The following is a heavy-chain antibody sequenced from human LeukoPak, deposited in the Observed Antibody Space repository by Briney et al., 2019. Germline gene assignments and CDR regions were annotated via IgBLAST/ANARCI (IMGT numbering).Heavy chain of an antibody. V-gene: IGHV3-23*01. CDR2: ISAGGGST. J-gene: IGHJ4*02. CDR1: GLTFSDYS. D-gene: IGHD3-22*01. Sequence: GGSLRLSCAASGLTFSDYSMTWVRQSPGKGLFWVSGISAGGGSTYYADSVKGRFTISRDNSRNTLYLQMNSLRAEDTAVYYCASGYYDSSLDYWGQGTLVTVSS. CDR3: ASGYYDSSLDY.